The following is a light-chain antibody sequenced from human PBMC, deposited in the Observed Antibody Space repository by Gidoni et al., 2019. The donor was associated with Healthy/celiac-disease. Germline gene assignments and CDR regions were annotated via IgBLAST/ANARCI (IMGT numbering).Light chain of an antibody. V-gene: IGKV3-20*01. CDR1: QRVSSSY. CDR3: QQYGSSPRT. Sequence: DIVLTQSPGTLSLSPGERATLSCRASQRVSSSYLAGYQQKPGQAPRLLIYGASSRATGIPDRFSGSGSGTDFTLTISRLDPEDFAVYYCQQYGSSPRTFGQGTKVEIK. CDR2: GAS. J-gene: IGKJ1*01.